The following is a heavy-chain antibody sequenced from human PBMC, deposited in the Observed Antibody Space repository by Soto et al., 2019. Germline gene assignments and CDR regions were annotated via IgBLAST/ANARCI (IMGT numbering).Heavy chain of an antibody. V-gene: IGHV3-21*01. CDR3: AKNYYGDQRWFDY. CDR1: GFTFSSYS. CDR2: ISSSSSYI. D-gene: IGHD4-17*01. J-gene: IGHJ4*02. Sequence: EVQLVESGGGLVKPGGSLRLSCAASGFTFSSYSMNWVRQAPGKGLEWVSSISSSSSYIYYADSVKGRFTISRDNAKNSLYLQMNSLRAEDTAVYYCAKNYYGDQRWFDYWGQGTLVTVSS.